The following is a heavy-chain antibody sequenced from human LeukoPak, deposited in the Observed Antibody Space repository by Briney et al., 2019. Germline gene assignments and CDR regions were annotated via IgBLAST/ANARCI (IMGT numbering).Heavy chain of an antibody. J-gene: IGHJ4*02. V-gene: IGHV4-38-2*02. CDR2: IYHSGST. CDR3: ARGSPYYDFWSGYDHHFDY. Sequence: SETLSLTCTVSGYSISSGYYWGWIRQPPGKGLEWIGSIYHSGSTYYNPSLKSRVTISVDTSKNQFSLKLSSVTAADTAVYYCARGSPYYDFWSGYDHHFDYWGQGTLVTVSS. CDR1: GYSISSGYY. D-gene: IGHD3-3*01.